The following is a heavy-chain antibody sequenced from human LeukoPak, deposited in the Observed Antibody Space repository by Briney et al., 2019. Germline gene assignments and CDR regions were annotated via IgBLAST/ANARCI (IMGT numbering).Heavy chain of an antibody. Sequence: ETLSLTCTVSGGSISSGNYYWGWIRQPPGTGLEWIGNIYYSGSTYYNPSLKSRVTISVDTSKNQFSLKLSSVTAADTAVYYCARRGYSYDYFDYWGQGTLVTVSS. CDR2: IYYSGST. CDR1: GGSISSGNYY. D-gene: IGHD5-18*01. V-gene: IGHV4-39*01. CDR3: ARRGYSYDYFDY. J-gene: IGHJ4*02.